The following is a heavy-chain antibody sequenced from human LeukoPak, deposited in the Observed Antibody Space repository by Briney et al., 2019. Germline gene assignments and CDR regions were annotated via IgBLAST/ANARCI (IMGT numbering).Heavy chain of an antibody. J-gene: IGHJ1*01. Sequence: GGSLRLSCAASGMTVSSNYIMWVRQAPGKGLEWVSTLYNGGSPHYADSVKGRFTISSDKSKDTLFLQMNSLRAEDTAVYYCARAQDYCSGGSCYGYFQHWGQGSLVTVSS. D-gene: IGHD2-15*01. CDR2: LYNGGSP. V-gene: IGHV3-53*01. CDR1: GMTVSSNY. CDR3: ARAQDYCSGGSCYGYFQH.